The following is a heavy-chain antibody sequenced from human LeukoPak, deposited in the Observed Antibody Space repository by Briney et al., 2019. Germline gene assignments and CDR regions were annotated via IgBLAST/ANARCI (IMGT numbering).Heavy chain of an antibody. J-gene: IGHJ6*04. CDR2: IHGDGIST. Sequence: GGPLRLSCAASGFTFSKYLMHWVRQAPGKGLVWVSRIHGDGISTTYADSVKGRFTISRDNAKNTLYLQMNSLRAEDTAVYYCAELGITMIGGVWGKGTTVTISS. CDR1: GFTFSKYL. CDR3: AELGITMIGGV. D-gene: IGHD3-10*02. V-gene: IGHV3-74*01.